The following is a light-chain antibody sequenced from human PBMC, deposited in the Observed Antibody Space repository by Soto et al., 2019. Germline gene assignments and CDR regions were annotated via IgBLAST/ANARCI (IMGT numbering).Light chain of an antibody. J-gene: IGLJ1*01. CDR1: SSDVGGYNS. CDR2: NVS. V-gene: IGLV2-14*03. Sequence: QSALTQPASVSGSPGQSIAISCTGTSSDVGGYNSVSWYQQHPGKAPKLMIYNVSNRPSGVSDRFSGSKSGNTASLTISGLQAEDEADYYCSSYTSSNTYVFGTGTK. CDR3: SSYTSSNTYV.